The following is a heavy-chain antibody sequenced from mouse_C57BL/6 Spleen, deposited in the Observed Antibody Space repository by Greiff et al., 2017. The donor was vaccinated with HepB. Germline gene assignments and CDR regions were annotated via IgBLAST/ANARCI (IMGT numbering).Heavy chain of an antibody. CDR2: IYPRSGNT. J-gene: IGHJ4*01. CDR1: GYTFTSYG. Sequence: QVHVKQSGAELARPGASVKLSCKASGYTFTSYGISWVKQRTGQGLEWIGEIYPRSGNTYYNEKFKGKATLTADKSSSTAYMELRSLTSEDSAVYFCARYYYGSSPMDYWGQGTSVTVSS. CDR3: ARYYYGSSPMDY. V-gene: IGHV1-81*01. D-gene: IGHD1-1*01.